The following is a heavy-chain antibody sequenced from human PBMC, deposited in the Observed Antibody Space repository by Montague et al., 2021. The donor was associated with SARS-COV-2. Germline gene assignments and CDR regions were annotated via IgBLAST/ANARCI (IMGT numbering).Heavy chain of an antibody. CDR1: GFTFSSYA. CDR3: ARDIRVLLWIGEFDY. CDR2: ISYDGSNK. D-gene: IGHD3-10*01. J-gene: IGHJ4*02. V-gene: IGHV3-30-3*01. Sequence: SLRLSCAASGFTFSSYAMHWVRQAPGKGLEWVAVISYDGSNKYYADSVKGRFTISRDNSKNTLYLQMNSLKAEDTAVYYCARDIRVLLWIGEFDYWGQGTLVTVSS.